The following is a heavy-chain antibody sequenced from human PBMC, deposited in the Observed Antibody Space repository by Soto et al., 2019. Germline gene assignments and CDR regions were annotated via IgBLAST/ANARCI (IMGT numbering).Heavy chain of an antibody. D-gene: IGHD6-19*01. CDR2: VSSHSSTL. V-gene: IGHV3-48*02. J-gene: IGHJ5*02. CDR1: GFTFSSYS. CDR3: VRDGSGNLYLNWFDP. Sequence: GGSLRLSCAASGFTFSSYSMNWVRQAPGKGLEWISYVSSHSSTLYYADSVKGRFTISRDNAGNSLYLQMNSLRDEDTAVYYCVRDGSGNLYLNWFDPWGQGTLVTVSS.